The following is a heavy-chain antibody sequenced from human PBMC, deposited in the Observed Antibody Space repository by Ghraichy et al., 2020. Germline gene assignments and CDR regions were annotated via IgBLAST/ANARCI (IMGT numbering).Heavy chain of an antibody. CDR1: GGSISSSPYY. J-gene: IGHJ5*02. V-gene: IGHV4-39*01. CDR2: VYYSGNT. Sequence: SETLSLTCTVSGGSISSSPYYWGWLRQPPGKGLEWIGYVYYSGNTYYTPSLRSRVTISVDTSKNQFSLMLSSATAADTAVYYCAKIGGMAVAGTENWHAPGGQGILVTVSS. CDR3: AKIGGMAVAGTENWHAP. D-gene: IGHD6-19*01.